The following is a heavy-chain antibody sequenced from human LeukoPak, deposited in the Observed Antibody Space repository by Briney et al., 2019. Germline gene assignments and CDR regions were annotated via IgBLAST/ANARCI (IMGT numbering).Heavy chain of an antibody. J-gene: IGHJ4*02. CDR2: IYYSGST. CDR1: GGSISSYY. Sequence: ASETLSLTCTVSGGSISSYYWSWIRQPPGKGLEWIGYIYYSGSTNYNPSLKSRVTISVDTSKNQFSLKLSSVTAADTAVYYCARELRGYSYGCLDYWGQGTLVTVSS. V-gene: IGHV4-59*01. CDR3: ARELRGYSYGCLDY. D-gene: IGHD5-18*01.